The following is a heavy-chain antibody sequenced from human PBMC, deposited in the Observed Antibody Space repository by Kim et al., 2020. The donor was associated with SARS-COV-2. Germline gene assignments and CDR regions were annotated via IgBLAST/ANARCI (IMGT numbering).Heavy chain of an antibody. Sequence: GGSLRLSCAASGFTFSTYWMHWVRQAPGKGLVWVSRISGDGRTTTYADSVKGRLTISRDNAKNTLYLQMNSLRAEDTAVYYCARDPDRYGYSFFENWGQG. V-gene: IGHV3-74*01. CDR2: ISGDGRTT. CDR3: ARDPDRYGYSFFEN. D-gene: IGHD5-18*01. CDR1: GFTFSTYW. J-gene: IGHJ4*02.